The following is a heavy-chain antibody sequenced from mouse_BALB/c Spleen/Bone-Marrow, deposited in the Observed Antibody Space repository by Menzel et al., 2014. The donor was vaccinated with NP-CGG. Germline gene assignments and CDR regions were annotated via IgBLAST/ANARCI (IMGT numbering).Heavy chain of an antibody. V-gene: IGHV1-9*01. D-gene: IGHD1-1*01. J-gene: IGHJ1*01. CDR3: AREDGLWYFDV. CDR2: ILPGSGST. CDR1: GYTFTNYW. Sequence: QVQLQQSGAEVVKPGASVKVSCKASGYTFTNYWMQWVKQRPGHGLEWIGEILPGSGSTNYNEKFKGKATFTADTSSNTAYMQLSSLTSEDSAVYYCAREDGLWYFDVWGAGTTVTVSS.